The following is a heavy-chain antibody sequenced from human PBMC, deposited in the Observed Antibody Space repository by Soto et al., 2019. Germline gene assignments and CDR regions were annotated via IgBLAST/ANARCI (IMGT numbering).Heavy chain of an antibody. CDR1: GYSFTNND. J-gene: IGHJ5*02. CDR2: MNPGSGDT. Sequence: SVKVSCKSSGYSFTNNDVSWVRQATGQGLEWMGWMNPGSGDTGYAQKFQGRVTMTRDISIATAYMELSGLRSDDTAIYYCARMATFGSLNWCDQWCQGTRVTVCS. CDR3: ARMATFGSLNWCDQ. D-gene: IGHD3-16*01. V-gene: IGHV1-8*01.